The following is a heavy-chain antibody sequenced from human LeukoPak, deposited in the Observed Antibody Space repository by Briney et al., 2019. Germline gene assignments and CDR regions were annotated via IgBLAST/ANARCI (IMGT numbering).Heavy chain of an antibody. CDR3: ARNQDYGVYNSVGAFDI. J-gene: IGHJ3*02. Sequence: GGSLRLSCAASGITFSTYAMSWVRQAPGKGLEWVSVISDSGADTYYADSVKGRFTISRDNSKNTLYLQMNGLRAEDTAVYYCARNQDYGVYNSVGAFDIWGQGTMVTVSS. CDR1: GITFSTYA. V-gene: IGHV3-23*01. D-gene: IGHD4-17*01. CDR2: ISDSGADT.